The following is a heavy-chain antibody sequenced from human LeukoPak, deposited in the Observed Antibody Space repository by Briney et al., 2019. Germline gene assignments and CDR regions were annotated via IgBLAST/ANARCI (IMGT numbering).Heavy chain of an antibody. J-gene: IGHJ4*02. CDR3: ATNAGLCSAGSCYGRGDDDY. Sequence: ASVKVSCKASGYNFNSYAMNWVRQAPGQGLEWMGWINTYNGNTRYAQKLQGRVTMTTDTSTSTAYMELRSLRSDDTAVYYCATNAGLCSAGSCYGRGDDDYWGQGTLVTVSS. V-gene: IGHV1-18*01. CDR1: GYNFNSYA. D-gene: IGHD2-15*01. CDR2: INTYNGNT.